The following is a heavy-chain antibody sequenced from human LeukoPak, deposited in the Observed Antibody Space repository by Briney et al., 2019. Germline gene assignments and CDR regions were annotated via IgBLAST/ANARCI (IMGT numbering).Heavy chain of an antibody. CDR1: DSISSYC. J-gene: IGHJ5*02. V-gene: IGHV4-4*08. CDR2: MCPSGRT. Sequence: SETLFLTCTDDSISSYCCSWVRQPPGKGLEWIGFMCPSGRTDYNPSLKSRVTMSIDTSKNQLSMELRFLTAADTAVYYCATSYDGKTAPYDLWGHGTLVTVSS. CDR3: ATSYDGKTAPYDL. D-gene: IGHD4-23*01.